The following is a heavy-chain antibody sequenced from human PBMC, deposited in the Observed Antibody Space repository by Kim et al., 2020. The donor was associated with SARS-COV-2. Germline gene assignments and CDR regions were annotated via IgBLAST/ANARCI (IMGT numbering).Heavy chain of an antibody. D-gene: IGHD1-1*01. Sequence: AQGFTGRFVFSLDTSVNTAYLQISSLKAEDTAVYYCARDSLDRALRRFDPWGQGTLVTVSS. CDR3: ARDSLDRALRRFDP. J-gene: IGHJ5*02. V-gene: IGHV7-4-1*02.